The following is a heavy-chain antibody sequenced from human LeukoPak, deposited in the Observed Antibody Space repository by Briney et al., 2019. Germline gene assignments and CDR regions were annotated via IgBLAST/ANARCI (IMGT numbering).Heavy chain of an antibody. Sequence: ASVKVSCKASGYTFTSYGISWVRQAPGQGLEWMGWISAYNGNTNYAQKLQGRVTMTTDTSTSTAYMELRSLRSDDTAVYYCARDEDDFWSGYYSSVGYWGQGTLVTVSS. V-gene: IGHV1-18*01. CDR3: ARDEDDFWSGYYSSVGY. CDR2: ISAYNGNT. D-gene: IGHD3-3*01. CDR1: GYTFTSYG. J-gene: IGHJ4*02.